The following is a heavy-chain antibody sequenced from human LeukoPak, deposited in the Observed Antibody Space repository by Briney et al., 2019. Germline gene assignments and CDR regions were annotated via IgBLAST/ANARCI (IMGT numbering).Heavy chain of an antibody. V-gene: IGHV1-2*02. D-gene: IGHD3-22*01. CDR1: GYTFTVYY. Sequence: ASVSVSFKASGYTFTVYYMHWVRQAPGQGVEWRGWINPNSGGTNYSQKFQGRGNMNRDTAMRTAYMEVRRLRCGERAVYYCARVRVPVHTYYYDSSGYYSYYYYGMDVWGQGTTVTVSS. CDR3: ARVRVPVHTYYYDSSGYYSYYYYGMDV. J-gene: IGHJ6*02. CDR2: INPNSGGT.